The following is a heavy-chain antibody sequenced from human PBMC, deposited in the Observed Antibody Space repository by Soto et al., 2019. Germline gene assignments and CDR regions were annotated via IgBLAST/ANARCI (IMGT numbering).Heavy chain of an antibody. CDR2: IYRGGSK. D-gene: IGHD1-26*01. CDR1: GFTVSSDY. J-gene: IGHJ4*02. Sequence: EVQLVEPGGGLIQPGGSLRLSCAASGFTVSSDYMNWVRQAPGKCLEWVSVIYRGGSKYYADSVKGRFTISRDSSKTTVPTQMNSLIAEDTAVYYCARQEGATRDFDSWGQGTLVTVSS. V-gene: IGHV3-53*01. CDR3: ARQEGATRDFDS.